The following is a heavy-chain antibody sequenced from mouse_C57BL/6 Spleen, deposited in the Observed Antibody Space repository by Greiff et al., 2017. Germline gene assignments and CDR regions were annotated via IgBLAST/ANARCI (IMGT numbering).Heavy chain of an antibody. CDR3: ASSYCRNYDAMDY. V-gene: IGHV3-6*01. D-gene: IGHD2-1*01. Sequence: EVHLVESGPGLVKPSQSLSLTCSVTGYSITSGYYWNWIRQFPGNKLEWMGYISYDGSNNYNPSLKNRISITRDTSKNQFFLKLNSVTTDDTATYYCASSYCRNYDAMDYWGQGTSVTVSS. CDR2: ISYDGSN. CDR1: GYSITSGYY. J-gene: IGHJ4*01.